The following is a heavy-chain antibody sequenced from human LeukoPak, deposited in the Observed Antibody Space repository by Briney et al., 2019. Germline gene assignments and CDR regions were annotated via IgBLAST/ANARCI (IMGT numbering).Heavy chain of an antibody. V-gene: IGHV3-7*01. CDR3: ARGRYFDWLGTLQANDY. CDR2: VKQDGSEK. CDR1: GFTFSSYW. D-gene: IGHD3-9*01. Sequence: QTGGSLRLSCAASGFTFSSYWMSWVRQAPGKGLEWVANVKQDGSEKYYVDSVKGRFTISRDNAKNSLYLQMNSLRAEDTAVYYCARGRYFDWLGTLQANDYWGQGTLVTVSS. J-gene: IGHJ4*02.